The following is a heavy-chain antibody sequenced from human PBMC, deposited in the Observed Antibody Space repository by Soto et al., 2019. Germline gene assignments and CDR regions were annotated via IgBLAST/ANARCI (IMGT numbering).Heavy chain of an antibody. Sequence: GGSLRLSCAASGFTFSSFWMSWVRQAPGKGLEWVANIKTDGSETHYVDSVKGRFTISRDNPKTSLFLQMNSLRVEDTAVYFCAKGDSGSYYSYYYGMDVWGQGTTVTVPS. D-gene: IGHD1-26*01. CDR3: AKGDSGSYYSYYYGMDV. CDR2: IKTDGSET. V-gene: IGHV3-7*03. CDR1: GFTFSSFW. J-gene: IGHJ6*02.